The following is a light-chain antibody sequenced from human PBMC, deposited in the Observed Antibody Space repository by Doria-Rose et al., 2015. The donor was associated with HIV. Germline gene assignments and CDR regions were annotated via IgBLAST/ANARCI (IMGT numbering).Light chain of an antibody. Sequence: TQSPETLSVSPGESATLSCRASQSVSTDLAWYQHKPGQAPRPLIWGASTRATGIPARFSGSGSGTESTLTISSLQSEDFAIYFCHQYNNWPTFGQGTRLDIK. J-gene: IGKJ5*01. CDR1: QSVSTD. V-gene: IGKV3-15*01. CDR3: HQYNNWPT. CDR2: GAS.